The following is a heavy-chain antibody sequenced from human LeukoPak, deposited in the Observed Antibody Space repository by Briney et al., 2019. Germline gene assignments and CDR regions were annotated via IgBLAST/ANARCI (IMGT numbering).Heavy chain of an antibody. Sequence: ASVKLSCKTSGYTFSTYGITWVRQAPGQGFQWMGWISAHSGNTNYAENFQGRISLTTDTSATTAYMELRSLTSDDTAVYYCARDLSSGGWTLEFDYWGQGSLVTVAS. CDR1: GYTFSTYG. CDR3: ARDLSSGGWTLEFDY. J-gene: IGHJ4*02. D-gene: IGHD1-1*01. V-gene: IGHV1-18*01. CDR2: ISAHSGNT.